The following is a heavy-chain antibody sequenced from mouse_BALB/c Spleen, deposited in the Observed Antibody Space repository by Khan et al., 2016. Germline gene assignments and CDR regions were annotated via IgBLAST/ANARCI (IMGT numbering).Heavy chain of an antibody. CDR1: GYTFTNYG. D-gene: IGHD1-1*01. J-gene: IGHJ1*01. Sequence: QIQLVQSGPELKKPGKTVKISCKASGYTFTNYGMNWVKQAPGKGLKWMGWINTYSGESTYADDFKGRFAFSLETSANTAYLQINNLKNEDTATXFGARYRYYYGSSRYFDVWGPGTTFTVSS. CDR3: ARYRYYYGSSRYFDV. V-gene: IGHV9-3-1*01. CDR2: INTYSGES.